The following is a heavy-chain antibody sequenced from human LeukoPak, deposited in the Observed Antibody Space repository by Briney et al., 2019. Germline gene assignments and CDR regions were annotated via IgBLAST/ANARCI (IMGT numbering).Heavy chain of an antibody. Sequence: GGSLRLPCAASGFTFSSYAMSWVRQAPGKGLEWVSAISGSGGSTYYADSVKGRFTISRDNPKNTLYLQMNSLRPEDTAVYYCAKELCSGGSCYVADCWGQGTLVTVSS. CDR2: ISGSGGST. CDR1: GFTFSSYA. J-gene: IGHJ4*02. CDR3: AKELCSGGSCYVADC. V-gene: IGHV3-23*01. D-gene: IGHD2-15*01.